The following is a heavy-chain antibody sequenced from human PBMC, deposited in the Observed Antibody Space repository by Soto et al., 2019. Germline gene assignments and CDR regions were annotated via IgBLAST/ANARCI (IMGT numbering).Heavy chain of an antibody. Sequence: EVQLVESGGGLVQPGGSLRLTCTASGFTFEDYTMDWVRQAPGKGPEWVSGITRNSGKIKYAYSVKGRFSISRDNAKNALYLQMDSLITEDTALYYCVKSKVNFAYNAFRPYHYCCQGTQITVSA. D-gene: IGHD1-20*01. CDR2: ITRNSGKI. V-gene: IGHV3-9*01. CDR1: GFTFEDYT. J-gene: IGHJ4*02. CDR3: VKSKVNFAYNAFRPYHY.